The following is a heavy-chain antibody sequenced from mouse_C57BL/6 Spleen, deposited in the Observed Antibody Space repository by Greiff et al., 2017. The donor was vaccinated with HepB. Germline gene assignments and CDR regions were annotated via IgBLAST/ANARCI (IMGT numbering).Heavy chain of an antibody. J-gene: IGHJ3*01. CDR2: IRNKANGYTT. D-gene: IGHD4-1*01. V-gene: IGHV7-3*01. Sequence: EVQGVESGGGLVQPGGSLSLSCAASGFTFTDYYMSWVRQPTGKALEWLGFIRNKANGYTTEYSASVKGRFTISRDNSQSILYLQMNALRAEDSATYYCARYELGSAWFAYWGQGTLVTVSA. CDR1: GFTFTDYY. CDR3: ARYELGSAWFAY.